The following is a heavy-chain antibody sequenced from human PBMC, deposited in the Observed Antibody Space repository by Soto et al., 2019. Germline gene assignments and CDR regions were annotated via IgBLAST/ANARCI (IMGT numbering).Heavy chain of an antibody. J-gene: IGHJ4*02. D-gene: IGHD1-26*01. CDR3: VRGSAYSWRGDF. V-gene: IGHV3-74*01. Sequence: EVQLVVSGGVLIQPGGSLRLSCAASGFTFSNYWMHWVRQAPGKGLGWVSRINGDGSTTSYADSVKGRFTISRDDAKNTLWLQMNGRRAEDTAVYYCVRGSAYSWRGDFWGQGTLVTVSS. CDR1: GFTFSNYW. CDR2: INGDGSTT.